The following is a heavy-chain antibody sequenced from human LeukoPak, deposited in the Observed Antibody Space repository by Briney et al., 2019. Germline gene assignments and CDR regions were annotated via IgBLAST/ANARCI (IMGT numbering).Heavy chain of an antibody. CDR2: INHSGST. Sequence: SETLSLTCTVSGGSISSSYYYWGWIRQPPGKGLEWIGEINHSGSTNYNPSLKSRVTISVDTSKNQFSLKLSSVTAADTAVYYCARAFYCSSTSCYGEFDYWGQGTLVTVSS. D-gene: IGHD2-2*01. CDR1: GGSISSSYYY. CDR3: ARAFYCSSTSCYGEFDY. J-gene: IGHJ4*02. V-gene: IGHV4-39*07.